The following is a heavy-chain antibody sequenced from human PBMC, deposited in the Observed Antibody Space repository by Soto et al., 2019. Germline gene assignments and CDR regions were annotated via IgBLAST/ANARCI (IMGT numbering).Heavy chain of an antibody. Sequence: SPTISLTCDLSGDSVSSNSAAWNWVRQSPSRGLEWLGRTYYRSKWKNDYAVSVRGRITVNPDTSKNQFSLQLNSVTPEDTALYYRSGQSRDLMDFWGPRPTDTVSS. CDR3: SGQSRDLMDF. CDR2: TYYRSKWKN. J-gene: IGHJ6*02. V-gene: IGHV6-1*01. CDR1: GDSVSSNSAA.